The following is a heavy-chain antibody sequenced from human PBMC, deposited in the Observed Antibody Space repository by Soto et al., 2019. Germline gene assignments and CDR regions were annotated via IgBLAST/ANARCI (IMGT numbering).Heavy chain of an antibody. CDR2: ISASNGDT. D-gene: IGHD3-10*01. Sequence: QVPLVQSGAEVKKPGASVKVSCKASGYTFSSHGITWLRQAPGQGLEWMGWISASNGDTNYAQRLQGRVTVTTDTSTTTFYLELRSLRSEDTAVYYCARMVRGSNIDYYYYMDVWGKGTTVTVSS. V-gene: IGHV1-18*01. CDR3: ARMVRGSNIDYYYYMDV. CDR1: GYTFSSHG. J-gene: IGHJ6*03.